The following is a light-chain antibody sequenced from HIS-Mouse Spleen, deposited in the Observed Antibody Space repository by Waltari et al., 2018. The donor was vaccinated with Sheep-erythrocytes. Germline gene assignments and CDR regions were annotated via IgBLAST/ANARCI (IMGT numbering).Light chain of an antibody. CDR1: SSDVGSYNR. CDR2: EVS. V-gene: IGLV2-18*01. CDR3: SLYTSSSTLV. J-gene: IGLJ2*01. Sequence: QSALTQPPSVSGSPGQSVTISCTGTSSDVGSYNRVSWYQQPPGTAPKLMLYEVSNRPSGVPARFSGSKSGNTASLTISGLQAEDEADYYCSLYTSSSTLVFGGGTKLTVL.